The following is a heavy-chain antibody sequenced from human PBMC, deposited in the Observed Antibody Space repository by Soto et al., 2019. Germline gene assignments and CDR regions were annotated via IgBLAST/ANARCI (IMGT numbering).Heavy chain of an antibody. Sequence: PSETLSLTCTVSCGSISSGDYYWSWIRQPPGKGLEWIGYIYYSGSTNYNPSLKSRVTVSLDSSKNQFSLELTSVTAADTAVYYCARGHLWLEDWGQGTLVPVSS. CDR1: CGSISSGDYY. J-gene: IGHJ4*02. V-gene: IGHV4-61*08. CDR2: IYYSGST. CDR3: ARGHLWLED. D-gene: IGHD3-3*01.